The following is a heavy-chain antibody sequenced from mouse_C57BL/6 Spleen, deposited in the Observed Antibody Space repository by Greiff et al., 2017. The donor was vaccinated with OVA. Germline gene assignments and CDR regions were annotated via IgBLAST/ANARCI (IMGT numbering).Heavy chain of an antibody. CDR1: GYTFTDYE. CDR3: TVGYYDY. D-gene: IGHD2-3*01. J-gene: IGHJ2*01. V-gene: IGHV1-15*01. CDR2: IDPETGGT. Sequence: VQLQQSGAELVRPGASVTLSCKASGYTFTDYEIHWVKQTPVHGLEWIGAIDPETGGTAYNQKFKGKAILTADKSSSTAYMELRSLTSEDSAVYYCTVGYYDYWGQGTTLTVSS.